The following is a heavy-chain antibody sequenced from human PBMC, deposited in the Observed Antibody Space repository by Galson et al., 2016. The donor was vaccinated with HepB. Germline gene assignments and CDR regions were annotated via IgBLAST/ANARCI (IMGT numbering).Heavy chain of an antibody. V-gene: IGHV3-53*01. CDR1: GFIVSSND. D-gene: IGHD3-10*01. Sequence: SLRLSCAASGFIVSSNDLSWVRQAPGKGLEWVSVLYSGGSTYYADSVKGRFTISRDNAKNSMYLQMNSLRAEDMAVYYCARKGGIYSPWGYWGQGTLVTVSS. CDR2: LYSGGST. J-gene: IGHJ4*02. CDR3: ARKGGIYSPWGY.